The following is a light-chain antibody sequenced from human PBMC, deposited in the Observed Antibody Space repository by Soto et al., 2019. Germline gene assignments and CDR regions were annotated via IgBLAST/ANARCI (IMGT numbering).Light chain of an antibody. Sequence: DLPMTQSPSTLSASVGDRVTITCRASQSISSWLAWYQQKPGKAPKLLIYDASSLQTGVPSRFSGSGSGTEFTLTIGSVQPDDFATYFCQQYKSYSGYTFGQGTKLEIK. CDR3: QQYKSYSGYT. CDR2: DAS. V-gene: IGKV1-5*01. J-gene: IGKJ2*01. CDR1: QSISSW.